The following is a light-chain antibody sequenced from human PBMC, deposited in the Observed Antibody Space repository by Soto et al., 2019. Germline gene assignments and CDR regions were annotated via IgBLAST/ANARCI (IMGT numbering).Light chain of an antibody. CDR1: QSVSNSY. V-gene: IGKV3-20*01. Sequence: EIVLTQPPGTLSLSPGERATLSCRASQSVSNSYLAWYQQRPGQAPRLLIYGASTRATGIPDRFSGSGSGTDFTLTISGLEPEDFAVYFCQQYVSSPWTFGQGTKVDIK. CDR3: QQYVSSPWT. J-gene: IGKJ1*01. CDR2: GAS.